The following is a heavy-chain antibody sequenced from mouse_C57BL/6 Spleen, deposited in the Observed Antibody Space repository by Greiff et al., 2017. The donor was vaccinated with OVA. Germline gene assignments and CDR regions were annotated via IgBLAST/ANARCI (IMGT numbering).Heavy chain of an antibody. CDR2: IDPSDSYT. V-gene: IGHV1-69*01. J-gene: IGHJ3*01. CDR1: GYTFTSYW. CDR3: AREFKGSGAY. Sequence: QVQLQQPGAELVMPGASVKLSCKASGYTFTSYWMHWVKQRPGQGLEWIGEIDPSDSYTNYNQKFKGKSTLTVDKSSSTAYMQLSSLTSEDSAVYYCAREFKGSGAYWGQGTLVTVSA. D-gene: IGHD1-3*01.